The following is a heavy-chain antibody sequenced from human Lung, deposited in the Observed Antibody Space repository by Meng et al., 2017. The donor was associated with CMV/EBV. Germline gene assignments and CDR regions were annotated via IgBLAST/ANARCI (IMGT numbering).Heavy chain of an antibody. CDR2: IYSGDDST. Sequence: ETLSLXXAASGFTFSTFAMSWVRQAPGKGLQWVSVIYSGDDSTYYADSVKGRFTISRDNSKNMLYLQMNSLRAEDSAVYFCAKGKWGGYYYYYGMDVWGRGTTVTVSS. CDR1: GFTFSTFA. CDR3: AKGKWGGYYYYYGMDV. V-gene: IGHV3-23*03. J-gene: IGHJ6*02. D-gene: IGHD1-26*01.